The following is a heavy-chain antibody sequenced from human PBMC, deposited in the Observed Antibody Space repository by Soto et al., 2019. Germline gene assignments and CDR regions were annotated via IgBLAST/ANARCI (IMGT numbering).Heavy chain of an antibody. J-gene: IGHJ4*02. CDR3: ARAPHPSHDNGDYYFDY. CDR2: INPNSGGT. V-gene: IGHV1-2*04. D-gene: IGHD4-17*01. CDR1: GYTFTGYY. Sequence: ASVKVSCKASGYTFTGYYMHWVRQAPGQGLEWMGWINPNSGGTNYAQKFQGWVTMTRDTSISTAYMELSMLRSDDTAVYSCARAPHPSHDNGDYYFDYWGQGTLVTVSS.